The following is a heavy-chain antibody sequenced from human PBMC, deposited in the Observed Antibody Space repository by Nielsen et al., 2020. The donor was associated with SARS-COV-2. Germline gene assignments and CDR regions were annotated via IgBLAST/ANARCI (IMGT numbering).Heavy chain of an antibody. CDR2: ISAYNGNT. CDR3: ARELSEWSVDGMDV. V-gene: IGHV1-18*01. J-gene: IGHJ6*02. Sequence: ASVKVSCKASGYTFTSYGISWVRQAPGQGLEWIGWISAYNGNTNYAQKLQGRVTMTTDTSTSTAYMELRSLRSDDTAVYYCARELSEWSVDGMDVWGQGTTVTVSS. D-gene: IGHD3-3*01. CDR1: GYTFTSYG.